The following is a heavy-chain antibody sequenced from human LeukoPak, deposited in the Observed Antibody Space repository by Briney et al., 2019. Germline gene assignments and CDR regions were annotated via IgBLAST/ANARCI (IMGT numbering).Heavy chain of an antibody. V-gene: IGHV3-64D*06. CDR2: ISSNGGST. D-gene: IGHD3-10*01. CDR3: VKDGVHVLLWFGELSH. J-gene: IGHJ4*02. CDR1: GFTFSSYA. Sequence: GGSPRLSCSASGFTFSSYAMHWVRQAPGKGLEYVSAISSNGGSTYYADSVKGRFTISRDNSKNTLYLQMSSLRAEDTAVYYCVKDGVHVLLWFGELSHWGQGTLVTVSS.